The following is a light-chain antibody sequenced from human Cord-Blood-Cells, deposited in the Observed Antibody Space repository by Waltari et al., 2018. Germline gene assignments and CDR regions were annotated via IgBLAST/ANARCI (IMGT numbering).Light chain of an antibody. CDR3: QQYYSTPLT. Sequence: DIVMTQSPDSLAVSLGERATINCKSSQSVLYSSNNKNYLAWYQKKQGQTPKLLIYWASTRESGVPDRFSGSGSGTDFTLTISSLQAEDVAVYYCQQYYSTPLTFGGGTKVEIK. CDR2: WAS. V-gene: IGKV4-1*01. J-gene: IGKJ4*01. CDR1: QSVLYSSNNKNY.